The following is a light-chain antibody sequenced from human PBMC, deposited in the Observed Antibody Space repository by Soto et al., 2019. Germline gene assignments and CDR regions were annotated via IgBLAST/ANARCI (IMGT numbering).Light chain of an antibody. Sequence: EIVLTQSPGTLSLSPGERATLSCRASQSVSSTYLAWYQQKPGQAPRLLIYGASSRATSIPDRFSGSGSGTDFTLTISRLEPEEFAVYYCQRYDNSPFPFGPGTKLEIK. V-gene: IGKV3-20*01. CDR2: GAS. CDR1: QSVSSTY. CDR3: QRYDNSPFP. J-gene: IGKJ2*01.